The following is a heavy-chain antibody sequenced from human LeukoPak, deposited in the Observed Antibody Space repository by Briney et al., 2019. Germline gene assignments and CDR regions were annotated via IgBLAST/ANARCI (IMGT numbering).Heavy chain of an antibody. CDR2: IIPIFGTA. J-gene: IGHJ4*02. CDR1: GGTFSSYA. D-gene: IGHD2-21*02. Sequence: WASVKVSCKASGGTFSSYAISWVRQAPGQGLEWMGGIIPIFGTANYAQKFQGRVTITADKYTSTAYMELSSLRSEDTAVYYCAMADYCGGDCYFRPFDYWGQGTLVTVSS. CDR3: AMADYCGGDCYFRPFDY. V-gene: IGHV1-69*06.